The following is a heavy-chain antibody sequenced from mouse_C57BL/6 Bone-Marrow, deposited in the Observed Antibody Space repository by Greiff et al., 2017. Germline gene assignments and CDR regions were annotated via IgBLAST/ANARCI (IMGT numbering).Heavy chain of an antibody. V-gene: IGHV1-59*01. Sequence: QVQLQQPGAELVRPGTSVKLSCKASGYTFTSYWMHWVKQRPGQGLEWIGVIDPSDSYTNYNQKFKGKATLTVDTSSSTAYMQLSSLTSEDSAVYYGARSRLYYAMDYWGQGTSVTVSS. CDR1: GYTFTSYW. CDR2: IDPSDSYT. J-gene: IGHJ4*01. CDR3: ARSRLYYAMDY.